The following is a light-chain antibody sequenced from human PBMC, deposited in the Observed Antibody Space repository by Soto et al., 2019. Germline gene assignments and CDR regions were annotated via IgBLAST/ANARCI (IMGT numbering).Light chain of an antibody. Sequence: QSVLTQPASVSGSPGQSITISCTGTSSDAGNYNFVSWYQQHPGKAPKVIIYEDSTQPSGVSNRICGSKSGNTASLTISGLQAEDEVDYYCCSYAGSSTSWVFGGGTKLTVL. V-gene: IGLV2-23*01. CDR3: CSYAGSSTSWV. CDR1: SSDAGNYNF. CDR2: EDS. J-gene: IGLJ3*02.